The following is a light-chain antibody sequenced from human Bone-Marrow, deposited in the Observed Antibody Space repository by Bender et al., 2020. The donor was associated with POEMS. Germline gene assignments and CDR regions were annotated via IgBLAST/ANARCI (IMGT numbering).Light chain of an antibody. V-gene: IGLV3-21*02. J-gene: IGLJ3*02. CDR3: QVWDSSSGHPNWV. CDR1: NIGIKN. CDR2: ADS. Sequence: SYVLTQPPSMSVAPGETARITCGGDNIGIKNVHWYQQKPGQAPMLVVYADSDRPTGIPERFTGSNSGNTATLTISRVEAADEADYHCQVWDSSSGHPNWVFGGGTKLTVL.